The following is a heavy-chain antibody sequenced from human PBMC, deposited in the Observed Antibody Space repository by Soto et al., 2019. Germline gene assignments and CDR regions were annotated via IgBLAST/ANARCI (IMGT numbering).Heavy chain of an antibody. CDR1: GGTFSSYA. Sequence: EASVKVSCKASGGTFSSYAISWVRQAPGQGLEWMGGIIPIFGTANYAQKLQGRVTITADESTSTAYMELSSLRSEDTAVYYCARRQDIVVVVAATYYYYGMDVWGQGTTVTVSS. D-gene: IGHD2-15*01. CDR2: IIPIFGTA. J-gene: IGHJ6*02. V-gene: IGHV1-69*13. CDR3: ARRQDIVVVVAATYYYYGMDV.